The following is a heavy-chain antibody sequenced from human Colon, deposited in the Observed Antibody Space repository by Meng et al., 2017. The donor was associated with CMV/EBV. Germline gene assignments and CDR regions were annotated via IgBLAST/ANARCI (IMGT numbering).Heavy chain of an antibody. CDR2: IYYTGND. V-gene: IGHV4-39*07. CDR3: ARMALHWYFDL. CDR1: GHSISGKSYY. Sequence: APGPGLVKPSETLPLTLSVSGHSISGKSYYWRWLRQPPGKGLGWIASIYYTGNDYHNPSLKSRVTISIDTSNNQFSLRLTSVTAADTAVYYCARMALHWYFDLWGRGTLVTVSS. J-gene: IGHJ2*01. D-gene: IGHD5-24*01.